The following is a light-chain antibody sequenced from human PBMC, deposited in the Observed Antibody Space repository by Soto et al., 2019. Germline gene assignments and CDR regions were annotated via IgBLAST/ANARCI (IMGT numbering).Light chain of an antibody. Sequence: EIVMTQSPATLSVSPGERATLSCRASQSVSSNLAWYQQKPGQAPRLLIYGASTRATGIPARFSGSGSGTEFTLTISSLQSGDFAVYYCQQYNNWPPMTFGQGTKVDIK. CDR2: GAS. CDR1: QSVSSN. J-gene: IGKJ1*01. CDR3: QQYNNWPPMT. V-gene: IGKV3-15*01.